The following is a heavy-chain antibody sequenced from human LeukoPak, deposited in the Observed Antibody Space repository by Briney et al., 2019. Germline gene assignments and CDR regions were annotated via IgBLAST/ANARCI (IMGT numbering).Heavy chain of an antibody. Sequence: SETLSLTCTVSGGSISSYYWSWIRQPPGKGLEWIGYIYYSGSTNYNPSLKSRVTISVDTSKNQFSLKLSSVTAADTAVYYCAGHLTRTGFDPWGQGTLVTVSS. CDR1: GGSISSYY. D-gene: IGHD1-14*01. CDR3: AGHLTRTGFDP. J-gene: IGHJ5*02. CDR2: IYYSGST. V-gene: IGHV4-59*08.